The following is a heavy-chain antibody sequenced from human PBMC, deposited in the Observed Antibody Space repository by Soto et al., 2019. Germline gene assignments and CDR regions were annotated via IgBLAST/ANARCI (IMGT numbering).Heavy chain of an antibody. CDR3: ARSITGTVSYYYGMDV. J-gene: IGHJ6*02. CDR1: GGTFSSYA. V-gene: IGHV1-69*12. CDR2: IIPIFATA. D-gene: IGHD1-20*01. Sequence: QVQLVQSGAEVKKPGSSVKVSCKASGGTFSSYAISWVRQAPGQGLEWMGGIIPIFATADYAQTFQGRVTITADESTSTAYMELSSLRSEDTAVYYCARSITGTVSYYYGMDVWGQGTTVTVSS.